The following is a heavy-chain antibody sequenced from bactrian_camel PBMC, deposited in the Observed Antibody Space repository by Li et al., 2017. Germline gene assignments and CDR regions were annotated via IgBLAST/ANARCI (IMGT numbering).Heavy chain of an antibody. D-gene: IGHD3*01. V-gene: IGHV3S67*01. J-gene: IGHJ6*01. CDR1: RYTYSSYA. CDR2: IDDDGGP. Sequence: VQLVESGGGSVQAGGSVRLSCVTRRYTYSSYAMAWFRQAPGKEREGVAVIDDDGGPSYADSVKGRFTISQNRANNTVYLQMNSLKSEDTGVYLCAAGYGVRFEACGPGSDFGSWGQGTQVTV. CDR3: AAGYGVRFEACGPGSDFGS.